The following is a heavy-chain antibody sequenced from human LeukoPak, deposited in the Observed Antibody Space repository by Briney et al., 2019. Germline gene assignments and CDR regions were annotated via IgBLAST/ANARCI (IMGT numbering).Heavy chain of an antibody. D-gene: IGHD5-12*01. Sequence: ASVKVSCKASGYTFTGYYMHWVRQAPGQGLEWIGWINPNSGGTNYAQSFQGRVTMTRDTSISTAYMELSRLRSDDTAVYYCASGRGYSGYQINVFDYWGQGTLVTVSS. CDR2: INPNSGGT. J-gene: IGHJ4*02. CDR1: GYTFTGYY. CDR3: ASGRGYSGYQINVFDY. V-gene: IGHV1-2*02.